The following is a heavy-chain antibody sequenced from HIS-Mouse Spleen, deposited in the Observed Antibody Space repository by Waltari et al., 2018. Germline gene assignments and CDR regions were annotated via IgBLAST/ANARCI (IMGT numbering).Heavy chain of an antibody. V-gene: IGHV3-30*18. Sequence: QVQLVESGGGVVQPGRSLRLSCAAHGVTFSSYGLHWGRQAPGKGLEWVAVISYDGSNKYYADSVKGRFTISRDNSKNTLYLQMNSLRAEDTAVYYCAKDRLYDSSGYYFDAFDIWGQGTMVTVSS. CDR2: ISYDGSNK. D-gene: IGHD3-22*01. CDR1: GVTFSSYG. J-gene: IGHJ3*02. CDR3: AKDRLYDSSGYYFDAFDI.